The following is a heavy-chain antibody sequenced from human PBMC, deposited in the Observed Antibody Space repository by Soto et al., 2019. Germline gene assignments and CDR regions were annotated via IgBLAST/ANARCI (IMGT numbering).Heavy chain of an antibody. Sequence: QVQLVESGGGVVQPGRSLRLSCAASGFTFSSYGMHWVRQAPGKGLEWVAVVSYDGTNKYYADSVKGRFTISRDNSKNTLYLQMNSLRAEDTAVYYCAKDIGSSSCYWSATLDYWGQGTLVTVSS. V-gene: IGHV3-30*18. D-gene: IGHD6-13*01. J-gene: IGHJ4*02. CDR1: GFTFSSYG. CDR3: AKDIGSSSCYWSATLDY. CDR2: VSYDGTNK.